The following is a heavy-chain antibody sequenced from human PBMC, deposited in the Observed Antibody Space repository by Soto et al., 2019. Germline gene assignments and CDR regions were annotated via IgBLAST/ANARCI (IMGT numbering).Heavy chain of an antibody. J-gene: IGHJ6*02. Sequence: TLSLTCTVSGGSVSSGSYYWSWIRQPPGKGLEWIGYIYYSGSTNYNPSLKSRVTISVDTSKNQFSLKLSSVTAADTAVYYCASGVKGYYYYYGMDVWGQGTTVTVSS. CDR1: GGSVSSGSYY. D-gene: IGHD3-16*01. V-gene: IGHV4-61*01. CDR2: IYYSGST. CDR3: ASGVKGYYYYYGMDV.